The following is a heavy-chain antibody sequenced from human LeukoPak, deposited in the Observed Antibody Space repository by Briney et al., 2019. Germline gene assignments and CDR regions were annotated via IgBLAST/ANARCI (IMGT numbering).Heavy chain of an antibody. V-gene: IGHV3-23*01. CDR1: GFTFSSYA. J-gene: IGHJ4*02. CDR2: ISVSGSST. Sequence: GGSLRLSCAASGFTFSSYAMSWVRQAPEKGLEWVSVISVSGSSTNYADSVKGRFTISRDNSKNTLYLQMNSLRAEDTAVYYCAKQGPARIPIVVVTAMAHWGQGTLVTVSS. CDR3: AKQGPARIPIVVVTAMAH. D-gene: IGHD2-21*02.